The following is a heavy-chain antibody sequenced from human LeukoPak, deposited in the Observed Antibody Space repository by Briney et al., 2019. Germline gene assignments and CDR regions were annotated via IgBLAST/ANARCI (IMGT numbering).Heavy chain of an antibody. CDR3: ARRPQWLVLGLEDY. V-gene: IGHV4-34*01. CDR2: INHSGST. CDR1: GGSFSGYY. Sequence: SETLSLTCAVYGGSFSGYYWSWIRQLPGKGLEWIGEINHSGSTNYNPSLKSRVTISVDTSKNQFSLKLSSVTAADTAVYYCARRPQWLVLGLEDYWGQGTLVTVSS. J-gene: IGHJ4*02. D-gene: IGHD6-19*01.